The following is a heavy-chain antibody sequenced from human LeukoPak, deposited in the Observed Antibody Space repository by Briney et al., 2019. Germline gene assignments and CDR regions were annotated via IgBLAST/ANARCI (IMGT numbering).Heavy chain of an antibody. D-gene: IGHD5-24*01. CDR3: ARDADLGATITGAFDI. Sequence: GGSLRLSCAASGFTVSSNYMSWVRQAPGKGLEWVSVIYSGGSTYYADSVKGRFTISRDKSKNTLYLQMNSLRAEDTAVYYCARDADLGATITGAFDIWGQGTMVTVSS. CDR1: GFTVSSNY. J-gene: IGHJ3*02. CDR2: IYSGGST. V-gene: IGHV3-53*01.